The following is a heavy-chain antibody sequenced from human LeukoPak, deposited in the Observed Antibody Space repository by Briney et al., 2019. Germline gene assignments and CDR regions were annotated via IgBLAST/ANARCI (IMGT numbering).Heavy chain of an antibody. CDR1: GFTFSSYS. CDR2: ISSSSSYI. J-gene: IGHJ3*02. Sequence: TGGSLRLSCAASGFTFSSYSMNWVRQAPGKGLEWVLSISSSSSYIYYADSVKGRFTISRDDAKNSLYLQMNSLRAEDTAVYYCARTTTPAFDIWGQGTMVTVSS. V-gene: IGHV3-21*01. CDR3: ARTTTPAFDI. D-gene: IGHD2-15*01.